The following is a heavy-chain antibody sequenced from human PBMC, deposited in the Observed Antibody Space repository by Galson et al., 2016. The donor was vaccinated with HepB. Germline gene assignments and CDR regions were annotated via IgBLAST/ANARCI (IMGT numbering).Heavy chain of an antibody. D-gene: IGHD4-17*01. V-gene: IGHV1-3*01. CDR2: INAGNGNT. CDR3: ARTTREYGDYQFKFDY. CDR1: GYTFTSYA. Sequence: SVKVSCKASGYTFTSYAMHWVRQAPGQRLEWMGWINAGNGNTKYSQKFQGRVTITRDTSASTAYMELSSLRSEDTAVYYCARTTREYGDYQFKFDYWGQGTLVTVSS. J-gene: IGHJ4*02.